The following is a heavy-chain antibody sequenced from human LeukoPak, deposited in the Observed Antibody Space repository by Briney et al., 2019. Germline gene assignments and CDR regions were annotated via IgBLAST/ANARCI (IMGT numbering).Heavy chain of an antibody. Sequence: ASVKVSCKASGYTFTGYYMHWVRQAPGQGLEWMGWINPNSGGTNYAQKFQDRVTMTRDTSISTAYMELSRLTSDDTAVYYCARDVDSGWYYGYWGQGTLVTVSS. V-gene: IGHV1-2*02. D-gene: IGHD6-19*01. CDR2: INPNSGGT. J-gene: IGHJ4*02. CDR1: GYTFTGYY. CDR3: ARDVDSGWYYGY.